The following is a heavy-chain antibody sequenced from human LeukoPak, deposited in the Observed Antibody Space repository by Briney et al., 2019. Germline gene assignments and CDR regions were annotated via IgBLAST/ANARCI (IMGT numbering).Heavy chain of an antibody. V-gene: IGHV4-59*08. CDR1: GGSISSYY. J-gene: IGHJ6*02. D-gene: IGHD6-25*01. CDR2: IYYSGST. CDR3: ARPAPYYYYGMDV. Sequence: SETLSLTCTVSGGSISSYYWSWIRQPPGKGLEWIGYIYYSGSTNYNPSLKSRVTISVDTSQNQFSLKLSSVTAADTAVYYCARPAPYYYYGMDVWGQGTTVTVSS.